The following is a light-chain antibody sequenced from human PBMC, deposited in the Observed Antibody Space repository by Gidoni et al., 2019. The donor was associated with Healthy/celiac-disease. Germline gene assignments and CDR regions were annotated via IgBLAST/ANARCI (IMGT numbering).Light chain of an antibody. CDR3: QQYYSTPYT. CDR2: WAS. J-gene: IGKJ2*01. V-gene: IGKV4-1*01. CDR1: QSVLYSSNNKNY. Sequence: DIVMTQSPDSRAVSLGERAPINCKSSQSVLYSSNNKNYLAWSQQKPGQPPKLLIYWASTRESGVPDRFSGRGSGTDFTLTISSLQAEDGAVYYCQQYYSTPYTFGQGTKLESK.